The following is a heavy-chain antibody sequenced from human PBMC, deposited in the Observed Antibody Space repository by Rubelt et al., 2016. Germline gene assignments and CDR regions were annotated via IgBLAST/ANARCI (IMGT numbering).Heavy chain of an antibody. D-gene: IGHD4-17*01. J-gene: IGHJ4*02. Sequence: QVQLVQSGAEVKKPGASVKVSCKASGYTFTSYGISWVRQAPGQGLEWMGWISAYNGNTNYVQKCQGRVTMTTETSTSTAYMELRSLRSEDTAVYYCARDLGDYGDYFPDYWGQGTLVTVSS. CDR1: GYTFTSYG. CDR3: ARDLGDYGDYFPDY. CDR2: ISAYNGNT. V-gene: IGHV1-18*01.